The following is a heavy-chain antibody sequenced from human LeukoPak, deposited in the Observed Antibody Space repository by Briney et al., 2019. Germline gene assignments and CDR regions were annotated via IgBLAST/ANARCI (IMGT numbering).Heavy chain of an antibody. V-gene: IGHV3-30*03. CDR2: ISYDGSNK. J-gene: IGHJ5*02. CDR3: ARLLRITMVRGVIIKDWSDP. Sequence: GGSLRLSCAASGFTFRSYGMHWVRQAPGKGLEWVAVISYDGSNKYYADSVKGRFTISRDNFKNTLYLQMNSLRAEDTAVYYCARLLRITMVRGVIIKDWSDPWGQGPLVTVSS. CDR1: GFTFRSYG. D-gene: IGHD3-10*01.